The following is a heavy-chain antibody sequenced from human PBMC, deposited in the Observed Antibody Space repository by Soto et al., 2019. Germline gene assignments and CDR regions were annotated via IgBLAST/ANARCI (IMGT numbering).Heavy chain of an antibody. CDR2: IDRTGSTT. D-gene: IGHD3-9*01. V-gene: IGHV3-23*01. CDR3: AKVYYDFLTGLSGPTSYDY. Sequence: GGSLILSCAASGFTFSNYAMNWVRQAPGKGLEWISHIDRTGSTTYYADSVKGRFTISRDNSKSTLYLQMNSLSAEDTAVYFCAKVYYDFLTGLSGPTSYDYWGQGTLVTVSS. J-gene: IGHJ4*02. CDR1: GFTFSNYA.